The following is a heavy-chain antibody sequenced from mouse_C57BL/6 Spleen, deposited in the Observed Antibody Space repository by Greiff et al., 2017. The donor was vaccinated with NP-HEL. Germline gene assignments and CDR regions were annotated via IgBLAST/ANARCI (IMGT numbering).Heavy chain of an antibody. Sequence: QVHVKQSGAELAKPGASVKLSCKASGYTFTSYWMHWVKQRPVQGLEWIGYINPSSGYTKYNQKFKDKATLTADKSSSTAYMQLSSLTYEDSAVYYCARGDDYDVYAMDYWGQGTSVTVSS. CDR3: ARGDDYDVYAMDY. V-gene: IGHV1-7*01. CDR2: INPSSGYT. CDR1: GYTFTSYW. J-gene: IGHJ4*01. D-gene: IGHD2-4*01.